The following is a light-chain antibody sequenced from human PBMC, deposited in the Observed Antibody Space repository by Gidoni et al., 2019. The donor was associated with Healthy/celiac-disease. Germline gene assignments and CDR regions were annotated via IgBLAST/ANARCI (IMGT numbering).Light chain of an antibody. CDR2: WAS. V-gene: IGKV4-1*01. CDR1: QSVLYSSNNNNY. Sequence: DIVMTQSPDSLAVSLGERATINCKSSQSVLYSSNNNNYLAWYQQKPGQPPKLLIYWASTRESGVPDRFSGSGSGADFTLTISSLQAEDVAVYYCQQYYSTPPALTFGGGTKVEIK. J-gene: IGKJ4*01. CDR3: QQYYSTPPALT.